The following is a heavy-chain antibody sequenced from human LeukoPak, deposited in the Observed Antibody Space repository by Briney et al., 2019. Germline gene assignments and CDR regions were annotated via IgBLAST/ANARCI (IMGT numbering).Heavy chain of an antibody. CDR3: ARDFGAGVFGP. CDR1: GGTFSSYA. V-gene: IGHV1-69*05. CDR2: FNPIFGSA. D-gene: IGHD3-10*01. Sequence: ASVKVSCKSSGGTFSSYAISWVRQAPGQGLEWMGGFNPIFGSAQYAQKFQGRVTITMDVSARTVYMELSSLRSEDATIYYCARDFGAGVFGPWGQGTLVTVAS. J-gene: IGHJ5*02.